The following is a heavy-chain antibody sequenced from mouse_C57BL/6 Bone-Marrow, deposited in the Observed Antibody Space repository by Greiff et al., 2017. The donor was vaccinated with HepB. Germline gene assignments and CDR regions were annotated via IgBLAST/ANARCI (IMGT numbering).Heavy chain of an antibody. Sequence: EVQVVESGGGLVKPGGSLKLSCAASGFTFSSYAMSWVRQTPEKRLEWVATISDGGSYTYYPDNVKGRFTISRDNAKNNLYLQMSHLKSEDTAMYYCASSTGTERYFDVWGTGTTVTVSS. V-gene: IGHV5-4*01. J-gene: IGHJ1*03. D-gene: IGHD4-1*01. CDR1: GFTFSSYA. CDR3: ASSTGTERYFDV. CDR2: ISDGGSYT.